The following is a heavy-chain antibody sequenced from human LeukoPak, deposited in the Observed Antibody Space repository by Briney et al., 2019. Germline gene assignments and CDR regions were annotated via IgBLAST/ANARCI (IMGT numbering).Heavy chain of an antibody. J-gene: IGHJ4*02. D-gene: IGHD5/OR15-5a*01. Sequence: ASVKVSCKASGYTFTGYYMHWVRQAPGQGLEWVGWINPNSSDTKYAQNSQGRVTMTRDTSISTAYMELRFDDTAVYYCVRGRPPNADIVSKLFDYWGQGTLVTVSS. CDR3: VRGRPPNADIVSKLFDY. V-gene: IGHV1-2*02. CDR2: INPNSSDT. CDR1: GYTFTGYY.